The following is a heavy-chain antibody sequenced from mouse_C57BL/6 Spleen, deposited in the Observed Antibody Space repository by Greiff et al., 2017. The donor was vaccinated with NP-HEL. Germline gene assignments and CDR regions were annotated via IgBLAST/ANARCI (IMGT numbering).Heavy chain of an antibody. J-gene: IGHJ2*01. CDR3: ARGGSSYWYFDY. CDR2: ISSGSSTI. D-gene: IGHD1-1*01. V-gene: IGHV5-17*01. Sequence: EVKLVESGGGLVKPGGSLKLSCAASGFTFSDYGMHWVRQAPEQGLEWVAYISSGSSTIYYADTVKGRFTISRDNAKNTLFLQMTSLRSEDTAMYYCARGGSSYWYFDYWGQGTTLTVSS. CDR1: GFTFSDYG.